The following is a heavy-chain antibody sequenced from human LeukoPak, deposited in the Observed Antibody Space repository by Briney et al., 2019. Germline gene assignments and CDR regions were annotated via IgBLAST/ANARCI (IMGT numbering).Heavy chain of an antibody. CDR3: TRDSANYHFAY. V-gene: IGHV3-66*01. D-gene: IGHD4/OR15-4a*01. Sequence: PGGSLGLSCAASGFTVKDNFMSWVRQAPGKGLEWVSVLYSGGATYYADSVKGRFTISRDNSKNIVFLQMNDLRTEDTAFYYCTRDSANYHFAYWGQGALVTVSS. CDR1: GFTVKDNF. J-gene: IGHJ4*02. CDR2: LYSGGAT.